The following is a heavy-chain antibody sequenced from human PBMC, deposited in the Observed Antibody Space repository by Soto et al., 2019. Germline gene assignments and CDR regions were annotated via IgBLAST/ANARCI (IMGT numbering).Heavy chain of an antibody. CDR2: MNPNSGNT. V-gene: IGHV1-8*01. J-gene: IGHJ3*02. CDR3: AREGGRAFDI. Sequence: GXSVKVSWNAAGYTFTSYDINLVRQATGQGLEWMGWMNPNSGNTGYAQKFQGRVTMTRNTSISTAYMELSSLRSEDTAVYYCAREGGRAFDIWGQGTMVTVSS. CDR1: GYTFTSYD.